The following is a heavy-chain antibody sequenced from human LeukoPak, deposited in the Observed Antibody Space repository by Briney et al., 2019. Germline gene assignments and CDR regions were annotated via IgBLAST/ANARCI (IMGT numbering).Heavy chain of an antibody. CDR3: AAIHGDTAMGAFDI. CDR1: GYTFTSYG. CDR2: ISAYNGNT. V-gene: IGHV1-18*01. J-gene: IGHJ3*02. D-gene: IGHD5-18*01. Sequence: ASVKVSCKASGYTFTSYGISWVRQAPGQGPEWMGWISAYNGNTNYAQKLQGRVTMTTDTSTSTAYMELSSLRSEDTAVYYCAAIHGDTAMGAFDIWGQGTMVTVSS.